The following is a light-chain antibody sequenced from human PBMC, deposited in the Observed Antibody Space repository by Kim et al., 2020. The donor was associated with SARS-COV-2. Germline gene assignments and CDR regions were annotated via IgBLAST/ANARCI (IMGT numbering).Light chain of an antibody. CDR2: GAS. J-gene: IGKJ1*01. CDR3: KKYDSAPWT. CDR1: QVINNY. Sequence: GDRVTITCRASQVINNYLAWYQQKPGKAPTFLIYGASTLHSGVPSRFSGSGSGTDFTLTISSLQPEDVGTYYCKKYDSAPWTFGHGTKVDIK. V-gene: IGKV1-27*01.